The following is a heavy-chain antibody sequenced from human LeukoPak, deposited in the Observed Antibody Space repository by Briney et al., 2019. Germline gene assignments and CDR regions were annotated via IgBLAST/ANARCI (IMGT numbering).Heavy chain of an antibody. V-gene: IGHV3-43D*03. CDR1: GFTFDDYA. CDR3: AKGERYYRDAFDI. D-gene: IGHD3-22*01. Sequence: PGGSLRLSCAASGFTFDDYAMHWVRQAPGKGLEWVSLISWDGGSTYCADSVKGRFTISRDNSKNSLYLQMNSLRAEDTALYYCAKGERYYRDAFDIWGQGTMVTVSS. J-gene: IGHJ3*02. CDR2: ISWDGGST.